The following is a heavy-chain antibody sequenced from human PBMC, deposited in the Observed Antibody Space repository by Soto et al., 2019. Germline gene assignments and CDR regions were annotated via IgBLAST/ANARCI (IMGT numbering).Heavy chain of an antibody. V-gene: IGHV4-59*08. J-gene: IGHJ5*02. D-gene: IGHD5-18*01. CDR2: IYHSGST. CDR1: GGSISSYF. Sequence: QVQLQESGPGLVKPSETLYLTCTVSGGSISSYFWSWIRQPPGKGLEWIAYIYHSGSTNYNPSLKSRATISVDTSKNQFSLKLSSVTAEDTAVYYCARRFDQIWNWFDPWGQGTLVTVSS. CDR3: ARRFDQIWNWFDP.